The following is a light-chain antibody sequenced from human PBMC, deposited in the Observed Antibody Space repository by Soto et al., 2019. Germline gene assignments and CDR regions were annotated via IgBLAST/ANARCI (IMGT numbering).Light chain of an antibody. J-gene: IGLJ1*01. V-gene: IGLV2-14*01. Sequence: QSALTQPASVSGSPGQSSTISCTGTSSDVGGYNYVSWYQQHPCKAPKLMIYDVSNRPSGVSNRFSGSKSGKTASLTISGLQAEDEADYYCSSYTSSSPLYVFGTGTKRTVL. CDR3: SSYTSSSPLYV. CDR1: SSDVGGYNY. CDR2: DVS.